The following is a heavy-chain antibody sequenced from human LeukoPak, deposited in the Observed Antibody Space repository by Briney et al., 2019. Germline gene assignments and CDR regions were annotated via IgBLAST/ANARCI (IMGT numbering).Heavy chain of an antibody. D-gene: IGHD5-18*01. Sequence: GGSLRLSCAASEFTLSDSYRNWIRQAPGKGLEWISYITTSGSAKHYADSVKGRFTISRDNAKNSLYLQMNSLRADDTAVYYCARSGYGYGDAFDIWGQGTMVTVSS. V-gene: IGHV3-11*01. CDR2: ITTSGSAK. J-gene: IGHJ3*02. CDR1: EFTLSDSY. CDR3: ARSGYGYGDAFDI.